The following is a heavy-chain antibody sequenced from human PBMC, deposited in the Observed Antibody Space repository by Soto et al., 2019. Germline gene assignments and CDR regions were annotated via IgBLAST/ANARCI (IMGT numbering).Heavy chain of an antibody. V-gene: IGHV3-48*01. Sequence: EVQLVESGGGLVQPGGSLRLSCAASGFTFSSYSMNWVRQAPGKGLEWVSYISSSSSTIYYADSVKGRFTISRDNAKNSLYLQMNSLRAEDTAVYYCARDRAYYEPPAAADYYYYMYVWGKGTTVTVSS. CDR1: GFTFSSYS. CDR3: ARDRAYYEPPAAADYYYYMYV. D-gene: IGHD3-22*01. J-gene: IGHJ6*03. CDR2: ISSSSSTI.